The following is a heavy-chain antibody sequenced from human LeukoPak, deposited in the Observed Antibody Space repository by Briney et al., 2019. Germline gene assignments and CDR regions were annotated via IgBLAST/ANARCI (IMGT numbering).Heavy chain of an antibody. CDR1: GFTFSSYG. J-gene: IGHJ4*02. D-gene: IGHD6-6*01. V-gene: IGHV3-30*02. CDR3: AKDGSKRIAARFTDY. CDR2: IRYDGSNK. Sequence: PGGSLRLSCAASGFTFSSYGMHWVRQAPGKGLEWVAFIRYDGSNKYYTDSVKGRFTISRDNSKNTLYLQMNSLRAEDTAVYYCAKDGSKRIAARFTDYWGQGTLVTVSS.